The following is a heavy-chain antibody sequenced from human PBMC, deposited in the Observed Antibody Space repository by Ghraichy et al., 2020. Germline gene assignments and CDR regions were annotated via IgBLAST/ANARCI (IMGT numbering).Heavy chain of an antibody. Sequence: GGSLRLSCAASGFTFSSYSMNWVRQAPGKGLEWVSSISSSSSYIYYVDSVKGRFTISRDNAKNSLYLQMNSLRAEDTAVYYCARSIAVAGSSDYWGQGTLVTVSS. D-gene: IGHD6-19*01. CDR2: ISSSSSYI. CDR3: ARSIAVAGSSDY. V-gene: IGHV3-21*01. CDR1: GFTFSSYS. J-gene: IGHJ4*02.